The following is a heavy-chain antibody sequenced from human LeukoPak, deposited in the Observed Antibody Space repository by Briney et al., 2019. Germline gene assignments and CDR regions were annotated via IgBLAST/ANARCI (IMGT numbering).Heavy chain of an antibody. CDR1: GYSFTTYW. V-gene: IGHV5-51*01. CDR3: ARTVGPTYPIDY. CDR2: IYPGDCDT. J-gene: IGHJ4*02. D-gene: IGHD1-26*01. Sequence: ESLKISCKGSGYSFTTYWIGWVRRMPGKSLEWMGIIYPGDCDTRYSPSFQCQVTISADTSVSTAYLQWSSLKASDTAMYYCARTVGPTYPIDYWGQGTLVTVSS.